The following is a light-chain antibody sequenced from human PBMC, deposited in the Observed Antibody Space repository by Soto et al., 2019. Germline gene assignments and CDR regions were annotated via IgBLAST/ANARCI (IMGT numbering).Light chain of an antibody. CDR1: QSVSSN. CDR2: DTY. V-gene: IGKV3-11*01. J-gene: IGKJ1*01. Sequence: EIVLTQSPVTLSLSPGQRATLSCRASQSVSSNHLGWYQQKPGQPPRLLIYDTYKRATGIPARFSGSGSGTDFTLTISSLEPEDFAVYYCQQRSNYWTLGQGTKVEIK. CDR3: QQRSNYWT.